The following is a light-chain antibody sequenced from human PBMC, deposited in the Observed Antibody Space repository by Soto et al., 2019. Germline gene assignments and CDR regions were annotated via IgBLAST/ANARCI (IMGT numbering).Light chain of an antibody. CDR1: PNIYTW. J-gene: IGKJ5*01. V-gene: IGKV1-5*01. CDR3: QQSHTFPIT. CDR2: AAS. Sequence: DIQMTQSPATLCASVGDVVTITCRASPNIYTWVAWYQQKPGKAPNLLIYAASNLQSGVPSRFSASGSGTDFTLTINNLQPEDFATYYCQQSHTFPITFGQGTRLEI.